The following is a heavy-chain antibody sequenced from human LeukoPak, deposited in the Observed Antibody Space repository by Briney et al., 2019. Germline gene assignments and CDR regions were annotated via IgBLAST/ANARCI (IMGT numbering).Heavy chain of an antibody. Sequence: GASVKVSCKASGYTFTSYDINWVRQATGQGLEWMGWMNPNSGNTGYAQKFQGRVTMTRNTSISTAYMELSSLRSEDTAVYYCARGQYSSSWYYYYYMDVWGKGTTVTISS. CDR2: MNPNSGNT. CDR3: ARGQYSSSWYYYYYMDV. D-gene: IGHD6-13*01. V-gene: IGHV1-8*01. J-gene: IGHJ6*03. CDR1: GYTFTSYD.